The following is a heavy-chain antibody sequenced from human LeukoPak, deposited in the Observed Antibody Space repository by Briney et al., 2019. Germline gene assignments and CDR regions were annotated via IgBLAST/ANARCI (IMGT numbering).Heavy chain of an antibody. CDR3: AKYYGSAWGAFDI. V-gene: IGHV3-23*01. CDR2: ISRSSSTI. D-gene: IGHD3-10*01. Sequence: PGGSLRLSCAASGFSFRSYAMSWVRQAPGKGLEWVSYISRSSSTIYYADSVKGRFTISRDNSKNTLYLQMNSLRAEDTAVYFCAKYYGSAWGAFDIWGQGTMVTVSS. J-gene: IGHJ3*02. CDR1: GFSFRSYA.